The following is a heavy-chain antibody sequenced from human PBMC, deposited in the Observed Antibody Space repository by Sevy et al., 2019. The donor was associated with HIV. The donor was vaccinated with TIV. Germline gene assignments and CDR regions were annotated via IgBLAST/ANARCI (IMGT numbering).Heavy chain of an antibody. D-gene: IGHD6-19*01. Sequence: GGSLRLSCTASGFSFNGYGMHWVRQAPGKGLEWVALIWYDGSNRSYLDSVKGRFTVSRDNSKNTLYLQMNSLRAEDTAVYYCAREGLAVPGIGYYFEYWGQGTLVTVSS. J-gene: IGHJ4*01. V-gene: IGHV3-33*01. CDR3: AREGLAVPGIGYYFEY. CDR2: IWYDGSNR. CDR1: GFSFNGYG.